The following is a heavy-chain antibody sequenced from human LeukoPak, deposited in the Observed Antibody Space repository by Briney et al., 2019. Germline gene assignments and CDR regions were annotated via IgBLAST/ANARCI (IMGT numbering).Heavy chain of an antibody. CDR3: ARFVRRRMATMRGTNAFDI. D-gene: IGHD5-24*01. Sequence: PSETLSLTCTVSGYSISSGYYWSWIRQPPGKGLEWIGEINHSGSTNYNPSLKSRVTIPVDTSKNQFSLKLSSVTAADTAVYYCARFVRRRMATMRGTNAFDIWGQGTMVTVSS. CDR1: GYSISSGYY. V-gene: IGHV4-38-2*02. CDR2: INHSGST. J-gene: IGHJ3*02.